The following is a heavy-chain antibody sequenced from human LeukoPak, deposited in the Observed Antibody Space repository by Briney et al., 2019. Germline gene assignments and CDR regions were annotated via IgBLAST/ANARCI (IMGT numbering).Heavy chain of an antibody. CDR2: IRSKANSYAT. CDR3: TRLGVVVVPAARTDV. V-gene: IGHV3-73*01. Sequence: GGSLRLSCAASGFTFSGSAMHWVRQASGKGLEWVGRIRSKANSYATAYAASVKGRFTISRDDSKNTAYLQMNSLKTEDTAVYYCTRLGVVVVPAARTDVWGQGTTVTVSS. D-gene: IGHD2-2*01. J-gene: IGHJ6*02. CDR1: GFTFSGSA.